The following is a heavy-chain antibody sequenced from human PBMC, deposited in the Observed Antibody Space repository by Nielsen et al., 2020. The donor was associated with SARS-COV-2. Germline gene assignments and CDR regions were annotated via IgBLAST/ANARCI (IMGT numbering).Heavy chain of an antibody. D-gene: IGHD1-26*01. J-gene: IGHJ3*01. CDR3: AKVYLSGSYRPPREAFDV. CDR1: G. CDR2: TSYDGGFK. V-gene: IGHV3-30*18. Sequence: GGSLRLSCAASGTHWVRQAPGKGPEWVAVTSYDGGFKDYGNSVKGRFTVSRDNSQNMLYLQMNRLRPEDTAVYYCAKVYLSGSYRPPREAFDVWGQGTKVTVSS.